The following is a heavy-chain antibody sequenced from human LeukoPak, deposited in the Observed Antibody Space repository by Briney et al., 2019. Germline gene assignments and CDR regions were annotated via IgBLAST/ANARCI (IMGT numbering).Heavy chain of an antibody. V-gene: IGHV3-21*01. J-gene: IGHJ6*04. CDR2: ISSSSSYI. CDR3: ARALSSGRSLGYYYGMDV. Sequence: GGSLRLSCAAAGFTLSIYSMDWVRHAPGNGLEWVSSISSSSSYIYYADSVNGRFTISRDNAKNSLYLQMNSLRVEVTAVYYCARALSSGRSLGYYYGMDVWGKGSTVTVSS. CDR1: GFTLSIYS. D-gene: IGHD6-19*01.